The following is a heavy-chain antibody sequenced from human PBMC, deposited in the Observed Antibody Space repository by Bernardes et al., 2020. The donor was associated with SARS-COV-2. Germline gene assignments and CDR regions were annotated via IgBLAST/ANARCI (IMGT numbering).Heavy chain of an antibody. J-gene: IGHJ4*02. CDR2: ISNSGSYT. CDR1: GFTFSDYY. V-gene: IGHV3-11*06. Sequence: GGSLRLSCAASGFTFSDYYMTWIRQAPGKGLEWVSYISNSGSYTNYADSVQARFTISRDNAKSSLYLQMNSLRAEDTAIYYCASAFHYDSSGFYPFDYWGKGTLV. D-gene: IGHD3-22*01. CDR3: ASAFHYDSSGFYPFDY.